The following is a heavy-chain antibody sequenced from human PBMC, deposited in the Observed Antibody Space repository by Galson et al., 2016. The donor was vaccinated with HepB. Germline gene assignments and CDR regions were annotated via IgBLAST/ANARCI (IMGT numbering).Heavy chain of an antibody. Sequence: SVKVSCKASGGAFDYAIDCVRQAPGQQRVWMGDIFPILGTSSNAQKSQGRLTITADDSTSTAYMELSSLSSEDTAVYYCARRFSGYDWEEGFDYWGQGTLVTVSS. J-gene: IGHJ4*02. CDR3: ARRFSGYDWEEGFDY. CDR1: GGAFDYA. V-gene: IGHV1-69*13. D-gene: IGHD5-12*01. CDR2: IFPILGTS.